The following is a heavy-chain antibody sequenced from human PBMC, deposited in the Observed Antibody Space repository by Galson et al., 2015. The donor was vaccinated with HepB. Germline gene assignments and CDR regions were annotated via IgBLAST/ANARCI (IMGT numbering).Heavy chain of an antibody. CDR3: ARDRLEDTIFGVVIMAYYYYGMDV. D-gene: IGHD3-3*01. CDR1: GYTFTSYG. CDR2: ISAYNGNT. V-gene: IGHV1-18*04. Sequence: VKVSCKASGYTFTSYGISWVRQAPGQGLEWMGWISAYNGNTNYAQKLQGRVTMTTDTSTSTAYMELRSLRSDDTAVYYCARDRLEDTIFGVVIMAYYYYGMDVWGQGTTVTVSS. J-gene: IGHJ6*02.